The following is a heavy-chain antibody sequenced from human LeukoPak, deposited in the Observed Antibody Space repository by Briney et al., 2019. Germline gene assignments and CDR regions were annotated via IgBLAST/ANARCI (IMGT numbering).Heavy chain of an antibody. J-gene: IGHJ4*02. CDR1: GGSINSVY. V-gene: IGHV4-59*01. D-gene: IGHD7-27*01. CDR3: ASQHWGSSYFDY. Sequence: PSETLSLTCTVSGGSINSVYWSWIRQPPGKGLEWIAYIYYSGTTSYNPSLKSRVTISVDTSKNQFSLKLTSVTAADTAVYYCASQHWGSSYFDYWGQGALVTVSS. CDR2: IYYSGTT.